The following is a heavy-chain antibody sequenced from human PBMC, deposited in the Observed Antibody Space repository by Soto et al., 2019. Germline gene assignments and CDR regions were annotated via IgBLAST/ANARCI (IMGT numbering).Heavy chain of an antibody. CDR1: GFTFSSYG. J-gene: IGHJ4*02. CDR3: AKRSGYQEAAYLDY. CDR2: ISYDGSNK. V-gene: IGHV3-30*18. Sequence: PGGSLRLSCAASGFTFSSYGMHWVRQAPGKGLEWVAVISYDGSNKYYADSVKGRFTISRDNSKNTLYLQMNSLRAEDTAVYYCAKRSGYQEAAYLDYWGQGTLVTVSS. D-gene: IGHD5-12*01.